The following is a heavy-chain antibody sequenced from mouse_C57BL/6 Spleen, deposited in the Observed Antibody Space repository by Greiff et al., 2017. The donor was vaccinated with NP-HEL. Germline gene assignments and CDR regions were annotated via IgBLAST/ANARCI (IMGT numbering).Heavy chain of an antibody. V-gene: IGHV5-9-1*02. Sequence: SLEWVAYISSGGDYIYYADTVKGRFTISRDNARNTLYLQMSSLKSEDTAMYYCTRVTTVVAPYWYFVVWGTGTTVTVSS. J-gene: IGHJ1*03. CDR2: ISSGGDYI. CDR3: TRVTTVVAPYWYFVV. D-gene: IGHD1-1*01.